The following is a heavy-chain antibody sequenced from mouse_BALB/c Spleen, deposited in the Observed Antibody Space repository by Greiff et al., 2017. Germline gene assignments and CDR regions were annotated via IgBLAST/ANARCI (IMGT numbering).Heavy chain of an antibody. V-gene: IGHV1-66*01. CDR3: ARGCGNYPFAY. D-gene: IGHD2-1*01. CDR2: IFPGSGNT. J-gene: IGHJ3*01. CDR1: GYSFTSYY. Sequence: VQLQQSGPELVKPGASVKISCKASGYSFTSYYIHWVKQRPGQGLEWIGWIFPGSGNTKYNEKFKGKATLTADTSSSTAYMQLSSLTSEDSAVYFCARGCGNYPFAYWGQGTLVTVSA.